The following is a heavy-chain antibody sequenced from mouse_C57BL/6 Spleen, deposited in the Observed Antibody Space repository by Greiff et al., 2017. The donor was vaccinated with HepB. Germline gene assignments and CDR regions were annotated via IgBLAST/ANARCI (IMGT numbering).Heavy chain of an antibody. V-gene: IGHV1-26*01. Sequence: EVQLQQSGPELVKPGASVKISCKASGYTFTDYYMNWVKQSHGKSLEWIGDINPNNGGTSYNQKFKGKATLTVDKSSSTAYMELRSLTAEDSAVYYCAREGYSNLAYWGQGTLVTVSA. CDR1: GYTFTDYY. CDR3: AREGYSNLAY. D-gene: IGHD2-5*01. CDR2: INPNNGGT. J-gene: IGHJ3*01.